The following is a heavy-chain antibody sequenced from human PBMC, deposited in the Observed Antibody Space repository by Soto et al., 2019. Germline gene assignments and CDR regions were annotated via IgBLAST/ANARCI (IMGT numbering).Heavy chain of an antibody. CDR2: INPKSGGT. D-gene: IGHD1-26*01. CDR1: GYTFTVYY. J-gene: IGHJ4*02. V-gene: IGHV1-2*02. CDR3: ARDLAKGGGSAGFDY. Sequence: QVQLVQSGAEVKKPGASVNVSCKASGYTFTVYYMHWVRQAPGQGLECMGWINPKSGGTMYPQKFQGRVTMTWATSISTAYMALTRLRSDDTAVYYCARDLAKGGGSAGFDYWGQGPLVTVSS.